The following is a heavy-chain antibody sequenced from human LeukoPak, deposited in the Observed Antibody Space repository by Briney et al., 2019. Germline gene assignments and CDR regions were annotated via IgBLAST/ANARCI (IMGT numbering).Heavy chain of an antibody. CDR3: ARDLEGSLGS. V-gene: IGHV3-53*04. J-gene: IGHJ4*02. Sequence: GGSLRLSCAASGFAVSSNYMSWVRQAPGKGLEWVSVIYSGGSTYYADSVKGRFTISRHNSKNTLYLQMNSLRAEDTAVYYCARDLEGSLGSWGQGTLVTVSS. CDR1: GFAVSSNY. CDR2: IYSGGST.